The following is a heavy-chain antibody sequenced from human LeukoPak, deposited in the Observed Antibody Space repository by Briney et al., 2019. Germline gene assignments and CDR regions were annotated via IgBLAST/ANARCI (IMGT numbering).Heavy chain of an antibody. J-gene: IGHJ5*02. CDR1: GGTFSSYA. D-gene: IGHD3/OR15-3a*01. CDR3: ARSRMIYGEYYTWFDP. CDR2: IIPIFGTA. V-gene: IGHV1-69*06. Sequence: ASVKVSCKASGGTFSSYAISWGRQAPGQGLEWMGGIIPIFGTANYAQKFQGRVTITADKSTSTAYMELSSLRSEDTAVYYCARSRMIYGEYYTWFDPWGQGTLVTVSS.